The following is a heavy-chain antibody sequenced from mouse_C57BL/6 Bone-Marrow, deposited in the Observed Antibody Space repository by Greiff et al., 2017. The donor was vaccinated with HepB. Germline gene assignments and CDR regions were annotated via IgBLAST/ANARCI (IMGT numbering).Heavy chain of an antibody. J-gene: IGHJ4*01. CDR3: ARDYGSSSYYYAMDY. D-gene: IGHD1-1*01. Sequence: QVQLQQPGAELVMPGASVKLSFKASGYTFTSYWMHWVKQRPGQGLEWIGEIDPSDSYTNYNQKFKGKSTLTVDTSSSTAYMQLSSLTSEDSAVYYCARDYGSSSYYYAMDYWGQGTSVTVSS. CDR2: IDPSDSYT. V-gene: IGHV1-69*01. CDR1: GYTFTSYW.